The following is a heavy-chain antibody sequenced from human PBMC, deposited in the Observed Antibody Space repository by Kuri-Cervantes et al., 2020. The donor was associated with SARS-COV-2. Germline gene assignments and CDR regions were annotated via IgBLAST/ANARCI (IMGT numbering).Heavy chain of an antibody. CDR2: IYSSNGYT. CDR3: ATGNYYYYMDV. V-gene: IGHV1-18*01. CDR1: GYNFISYG. D-gene: IGHD6-13*01. J-gene: IGHJ6*03. Sequence: ASVKVSCKASGYNFISYGIHWARQAPGQGLEWMGWIYSSNGYTKYVQKFQDRVTMTTDTSTNTAYMELSRLRSDGTAVYYCATGNYYYYMDVWGKGTTVTVSS.